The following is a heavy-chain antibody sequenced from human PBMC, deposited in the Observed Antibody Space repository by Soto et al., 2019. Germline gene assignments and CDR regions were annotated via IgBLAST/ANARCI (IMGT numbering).Heavy chain of an antibody. V-gene: IGHV1-18*01. J-gene: IGHJ6*02. Sequence: QVQLVQSGDEVKTPGASVKVSCKASGYIFVNYGIAWVRQAPGQGLEWMGWISPYNGNTHYATKVQGRLTMTTDTSTSTAYMDLGSLTSDDTAVYYCAMVDNYVTPTPQDVWGQGTTVTVSS. CDR2: ISPYNGNT. CDR3: AMVDNYVTPTPQDV. D-gene: IGHD3-16*01. CDR1: GYIFVNYG.